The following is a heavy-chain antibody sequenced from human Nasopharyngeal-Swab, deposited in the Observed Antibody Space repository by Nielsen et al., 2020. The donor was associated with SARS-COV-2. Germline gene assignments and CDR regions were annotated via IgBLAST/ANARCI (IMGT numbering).Heavy chain of an antibody. CDR2: IYSSGNT. CDR1: GGSISSFY. D-gene: IGHD2-15*01. Sequence: ESLKISCTVSGGSISSFYWGWVRQPPGKGLEWIGFIYSSGNTNYNPSLKSRVTISVDTSKNQFSLKLSSVTTADTAVYYCTRGGQVALWGQGTLVTVSS. J-gene: IGHJ4*02. CDR3: TRGGQVAL. V-gene: IGHV4-59*01.